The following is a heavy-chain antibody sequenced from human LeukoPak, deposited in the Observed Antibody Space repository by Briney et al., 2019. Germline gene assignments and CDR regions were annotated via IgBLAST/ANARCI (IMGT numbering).Heavy chain of an antibody. D-gene: IGHD2-2*01. CDR3: AKVAPKAYSSTSCPPDY. CDR1: GFTFSSYA. J-gene: IGHJ4*02. CDR2: ISGSGGST. V-gene: IGHV3-23*01. Sequence: GGSLRLSCAASGFTFSSYAMSWVRQAPGKGLEWVSAISGSGGSTYYADSVKGRFTISRDNSKNTLYLQMNSLRAEDTAVYCCAKVAPKAYSSTSCPPDYWGQGTLVTVSS.